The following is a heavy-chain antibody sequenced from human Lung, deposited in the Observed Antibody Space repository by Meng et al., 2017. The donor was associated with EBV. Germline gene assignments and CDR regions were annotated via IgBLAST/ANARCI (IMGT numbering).Heavy chain of an antibody. J-gene: IGHJ4*02. CDR3: AVTRYCSGGSCFDY. Sequence: QRRVSCYGRVNPSPTLSLTCAVSSDSISSDPSSWNWIRQRPGKDLEWIGFVYRSGSTYYNPSLKSRVIISVDRSNNQFSLELNSVSAADTAVYYCAVTRYCSGGSCFDYWGQGTLVTVSS. D-gene: IGHD2-15*01. CDR2: VYRSGST. CDR1: SDSISSDPSS. V-gene: IGHV4-30-2*01.